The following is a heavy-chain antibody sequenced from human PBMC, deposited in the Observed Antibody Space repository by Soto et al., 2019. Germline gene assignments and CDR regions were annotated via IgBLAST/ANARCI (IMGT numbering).Heavy chain of an antibody. V-gene: IGHV1-69*02. J-gene: IGHJ4*02. CDR2: IIPILGIA. Sequence: QVQLVHSGAEVKKPGSSVKVSCKASGGTFSSYTISWVRQAPGQGLEWMGRIIPILGIANYAQKFQGRVTITADKSTSTAYMELSSLRSEDTAVYYCARSVGYCSGGSCAFFDYWGQGTLVTVSS. CDR3: ARSVGYCSGGSCAFFDY. CDR1: GGTFSSYT. D-gene: IGHD2-15*01.